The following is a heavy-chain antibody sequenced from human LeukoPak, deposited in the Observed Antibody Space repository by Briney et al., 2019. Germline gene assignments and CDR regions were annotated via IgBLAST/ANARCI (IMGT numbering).Heavy chain of an antibody. CDR1: GVTFSTYA. Sequence: ASVKVSCKASGVTFSTYAINWVRQAPGQGLEWMGGIIPIFGTANYAQKFQGRVTITADESTSTAYMELSSLRCEDTAMYYCAGDNGGLGGYDHFYYYGMDVWGKGTTVTVSS. J-gene: IGHJ6*04. V-gene: IGHV1-69*13. CDR3: AGDNGGLGGYDHFYYYGMDV. CDR2: IIPIFGTA. D-gene: IGHD5-12*01.